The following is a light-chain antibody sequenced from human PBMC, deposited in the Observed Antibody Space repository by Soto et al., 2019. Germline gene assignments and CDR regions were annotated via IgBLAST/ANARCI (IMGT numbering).Light chain of an antibody. CDR1: QRIASN. Sequence: EVVMTQSPATLSVSPGETATLSCRASQRIASNVAWYQHKPGQPPRLLVYGASARATGVPARFSGSGSGTEFTLTINSLQSEDFGVYYCHQFDNWPTWTFGQGTRVEIK. CDR2: GAS. CDR3: HQFDNWPTWT. V-gene: IGKV3-15*01. J-gene: IGKJ1*01.